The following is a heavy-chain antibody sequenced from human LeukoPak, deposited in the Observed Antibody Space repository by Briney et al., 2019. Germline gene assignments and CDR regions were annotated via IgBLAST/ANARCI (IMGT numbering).Heavy chain of an antibody. CDR3: ATDLNVDTAMVYY. D-gene: IGHD5-18*01. Sequence: ASVKVSCKVSGYTLTELSMHWVRQAPGKGLEWMGGFDPEDGETIYAQKFQGRVIMTEDTSTDTAYMELSSLRSEDTAVYYCATDLNVDTAMVYYWGQGTLVTVSS. J-gene: IGHJ4*02. V-gene: IGHV1-24*01. CDR1: GYTLTELS. CDR2: FDPEDGET.